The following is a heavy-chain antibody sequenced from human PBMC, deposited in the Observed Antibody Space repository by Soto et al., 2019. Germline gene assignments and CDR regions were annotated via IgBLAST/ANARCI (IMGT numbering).Heavy chain of an antibody. CDR1: GFTFSSYA. Sequence: PGGSLRLSCAASGFTFSSYAMSWVRQAPGKGLEWVSAISGSGGSTYYADSVKGRFTISRDNSKNTLYLQMNSLRAEDMAVYYCAKDTRDYDFWSGYYNYGMDVWGQGTTVTVSS. CDR3: AKDTRDYDFWSGYYNYGMDV. J-gene: IGHJ6*02. D-gene: IGHD3-3*01. CDR2: ISGSGGST. V-gene: IGHV3-23*01.